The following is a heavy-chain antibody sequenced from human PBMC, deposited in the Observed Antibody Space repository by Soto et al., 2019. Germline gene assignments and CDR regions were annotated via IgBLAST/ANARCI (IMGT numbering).Heavy chain of an antibody. CDR3: AKPPDYNWNDY. V-gene: IGHV3-23*01. CDR1: GFTFSSYV. J-gene: IGHJ4*02. D-gene: IGHD1-20*01. Sequence: EVQLLESGGGLVQPGGSLRLSCAASGFTFSSYVMSWVRQAPGKGLEWISAVSGSGGSTYYADSVKGRFTISRDNSKDTLYLQMNNLGAEDTAVYYCAKPPDYNWNDYWGQGTLVTVSS. CDR2: VSGSGGST.